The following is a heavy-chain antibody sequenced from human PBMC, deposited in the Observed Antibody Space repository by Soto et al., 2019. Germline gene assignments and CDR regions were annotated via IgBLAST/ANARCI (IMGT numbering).Heavy chain of an antibody. V-gene: IGHV3-30*03. CDR1: GFTFSSYG. D-gene: IGHD1-1*01. Sequence: GGSLRLSCAASGFTFSSYGIHWVRQAPGKGLEWVAVISYDGSNKYYADSVKGRFTISRDNSKNTLYLQMDSLRAEDTAVYYCARGTSFDYWGQGTLVTVSS. CDR3: ARGTSFDY. J-gene: IGHJ4*02. CDR2: ISYDGSNK.